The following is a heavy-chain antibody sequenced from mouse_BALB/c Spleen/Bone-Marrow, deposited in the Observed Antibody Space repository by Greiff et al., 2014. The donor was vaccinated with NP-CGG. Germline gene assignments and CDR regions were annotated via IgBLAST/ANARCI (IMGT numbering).Heavy chain of an antibody. V-gene: IGHV14-3*02. CDR3: AIYYYGSSRFAY. J-gene: IGHJ3*01. CDR2: IDPANGNT. Sequence: EVQLQQSGAELVKPGASVKLSCTASGFNIKDTYMHWVKQRPEQGLEWIGRIDPANGNTKYDPKFQGKATITADTSSNTAYLQLSSLTSEDTAVYYCAIYYYGSSRFAYWGQGTLVTVSA. D-gene: IGHD1-1*01. CDR1: GFNIKDTY.